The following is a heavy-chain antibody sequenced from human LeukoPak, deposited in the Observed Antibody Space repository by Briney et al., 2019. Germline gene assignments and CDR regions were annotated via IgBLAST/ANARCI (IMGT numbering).Heavy chain of an antibody. CDR1: GYTFTGYY. CDR2: INPYSGGT. V-gene: IGHV1-2*02. D-gene: IGHD3-22*01. Sequence: GASVKVSCKASGYTFTGYYMHWVRQAPGQGLEWMGWINPYSGGTNYAQNFQGRVTMTRDTSISTAYMELSRLRSDDTAVYYCARGPNYYDSSGFYYYYMDVWGKGTTVTISS. CDR3: ARGPNYYDSSGFYYYYMDV. J-gene: IGHJ6*03.